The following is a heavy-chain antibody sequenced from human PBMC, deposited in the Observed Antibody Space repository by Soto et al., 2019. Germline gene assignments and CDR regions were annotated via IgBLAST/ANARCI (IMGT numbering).Heavy chain of an antibody. CDR3: ARPSPLSYYYYGMDV. J-gene: IGHJ6*02. Sequence: GESLKISCKGSAYSFTKYWIAWVRQIPGKGLEWMGIIYPGDSDTRYSPSFQGQVTISADKSISTAYLQWSSLKASDTAVYYCARPSPLSYYYYGMDVWGQGTTVTVSS. CDR2: IYPGDSDT. CDR1: AYSFTKYW. V-gene: IGHV5-51*01.